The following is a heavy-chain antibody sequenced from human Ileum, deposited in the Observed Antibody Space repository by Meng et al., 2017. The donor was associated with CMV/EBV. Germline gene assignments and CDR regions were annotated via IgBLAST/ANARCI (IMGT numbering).Heavy chain of an antibody. CDR1: GGSFSGYY. CDR2: INHSGST. Sequence: SETLSLTCAVYGGSFSGYYWSWIRQPPGKGLEWIGEINHSGSTNYNPSLKSRVTISVDTSKNQFSLKLSSVTAADTAVYYCAREGRYSYLVGNAATAWFDPWGQGTLVTVSS. J-gene: IGHJ5*02. V-gene: IGHV4-34*01. CDR3: AREGRYSYLVGNAATAWFDP. D-gene: IGHD5-18*01.